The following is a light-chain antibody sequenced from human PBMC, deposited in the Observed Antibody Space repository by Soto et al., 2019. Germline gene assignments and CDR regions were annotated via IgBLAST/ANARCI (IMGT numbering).Light chain of an antibody. J-gene: IGKJ4*01. Sequence: TPSPATLSVSPGERATLSCRASQSVRTYLVWYQQKPGQAPRLLIYDTSTRATGVPARFSGSGSGADFTLTISSLEPEDFALYYCQQHINWPLTFGEGTKVDIK. V-gene: IGKV3-11*01. CDR3: QQHINWPLT. CDR1: QSVRTY. CDR2: DTS.